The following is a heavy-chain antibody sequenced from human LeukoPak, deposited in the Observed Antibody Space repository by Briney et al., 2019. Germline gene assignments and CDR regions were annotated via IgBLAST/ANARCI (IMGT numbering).Heavy chain of an antibody. D-gene: IGHD2-2*02. CDR2: INHSGST. CDR1: GGSFSGYY. Sequence: KPSETLSLTCAVYGGSFSGYYWSWIRQPPGKGLEWIGEINHSGSTNYNPSLKSRVTISVDTSKNQFSLKLSSVTAADTAVYYCARGRPKLLYSGAVDYWGQGTLVTVSS. V-gene: IGHV4-34*01. CDR3: ARGRPKLLYSGAVDY. J-gene: IGHJ4*02.